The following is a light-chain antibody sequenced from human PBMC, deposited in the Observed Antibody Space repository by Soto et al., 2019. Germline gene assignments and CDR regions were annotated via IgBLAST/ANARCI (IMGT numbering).Light chain of an antibody. CDR1: SIDFVTYNR. CDR3: SLYTSEKKYV. J-gene: IGLJ1*01. Sequence: QSALTQPPSVSGSTGQSVTISCTGTSIDFVTYNRVSRYQQSPGSAPKLILYEVRNRPSGVPDRFSGSKSANTASLTISGLLPADEADYFCSLYTSEKKYVFGSGTKVTVL. CDR2: EVR. V-gene: IGLV2-18*01.